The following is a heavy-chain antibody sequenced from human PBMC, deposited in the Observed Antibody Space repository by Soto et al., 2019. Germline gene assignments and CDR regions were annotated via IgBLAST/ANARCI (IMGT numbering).Heavy chain of an antibody. J-gene: IGHJ5*02. CDR3: ARLLLSRVDFDP. CDR2: IDPSESYT. CDR1: GYSFTSYW. Sequence: GESLKISCKGSGYSFTSYWISWVRQMPGKGLEWMGRIDPSESYTNYGPSFQGHVTISADKSISTAYLQWSSLKASDTAMYYCARLLLSRVDFDPWGQGTLVTVSS. V-gene: IGHV5-10-1*01. D-gene: IGHD3-16*02.